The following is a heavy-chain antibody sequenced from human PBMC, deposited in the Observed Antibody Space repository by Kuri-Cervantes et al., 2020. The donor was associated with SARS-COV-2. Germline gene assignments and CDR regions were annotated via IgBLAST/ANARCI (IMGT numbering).Heavy chain of an antibody. CDR2: IYYSGST. D-gene: IGHD3-10*01. CDR1: GASVSSSNYF. J-gene: IGHJ5*02. V-gene: IGHV4-39*07. CDR3: ARYITMVRGVIITSSRFDP. Sequence: SETLSLTCTVSGASVSSSNYFWGWVRQPPGKGLEWIGSIYYSGSTNYNPSLKSRVTISVDTSKNQFSLKLSSVTAADTAVYYCARYITMVRGVIITSSRFDPWGQGTLVTVSS.